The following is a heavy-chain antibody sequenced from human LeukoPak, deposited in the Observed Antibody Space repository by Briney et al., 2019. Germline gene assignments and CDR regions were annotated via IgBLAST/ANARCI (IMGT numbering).Heavy chain of an antibody. V-gene: IGHV4-39*01. D-gene: IGHD3-3*01. J-gene: IGHJ4*02. Sequence: SGTLSLTCTVSGGSISSSSYYWGWIRQPPGKGLEWIGSIYYSGSTYYNPSLKSRVTISVDTSKNQFSLKLSSVTAADTAVYYCARRLRFLDLDWGQGTLVTVSS. CDR1: GGSISSSSYY. CDR2: IYYSGST. CDR3: ARRLRFLDLD.